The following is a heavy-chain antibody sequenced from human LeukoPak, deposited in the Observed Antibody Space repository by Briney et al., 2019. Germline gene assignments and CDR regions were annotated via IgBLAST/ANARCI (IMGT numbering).Heavy chain of an antibody. J-gene: IGHJ3*02. CDR2: ISGSGGST. CDR1: GFTFSSYA. V-gene: IGHV3-23*01. CDR3: AKDAPPGVVVTAIYGAFDI. Sequence: GGSLRLSCAASGFTFSSYAMSWVRQAPGKGLEWVSAISGSGGSTYYADSVKGRFTISRDNSKNTLYLQMNSLRAEDTAVYYCAKDAPPGVVVTAIYGAFDIWGQGTMVTVSS. D-gene: IGHD2-21*02.